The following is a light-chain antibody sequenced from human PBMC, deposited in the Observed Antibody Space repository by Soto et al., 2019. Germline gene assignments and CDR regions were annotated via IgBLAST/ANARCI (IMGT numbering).Light chain of an antibody. V-gene: IGKV3-20*01. J-gene: IGKJ3*01. Sequence: EIVLTQSPGTLSLSPGERATLSCRASQSVSSSYLAWYQQKPGQAPRLLIYGASSRATGIPDMLSGSGSGTDFTHTISRLEPEDFAVHYCQQYGSSPLFTFGPGTNVDIK. CDR3: QQYGSSPLFT. CDR1: QSVSSSY. CDR2: GAS.